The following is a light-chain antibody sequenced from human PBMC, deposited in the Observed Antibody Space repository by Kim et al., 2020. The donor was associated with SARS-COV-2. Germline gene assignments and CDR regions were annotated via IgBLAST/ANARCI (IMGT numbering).Light chain of an antibody. V-gene: IGKV3-20*01. CDR1: QSLSSIS. CDR2: GAS. Sequence: EIVLTQSPGTLSLFPGERATLSCRASQSLSSISLAWYQQRPGQAPRLLISGASSRATGIPDRFSGSGSGTDFTLTISRLEPEDFAVYYCQHYGSSPLTFGGGTKVEIK. CDR3: QHYGSSPLT. J-gene: IGKJ4*01.